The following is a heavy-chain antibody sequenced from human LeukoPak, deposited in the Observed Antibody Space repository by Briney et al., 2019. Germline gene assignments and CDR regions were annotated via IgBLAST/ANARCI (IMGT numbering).Heavy chain of an antibody. CDR2: INPNSGGT. D-gene: IGHD1-26*01. J-gene: IGHJ4*02. V-gene: IGHV1-2*02. Sequence: ASVKVSCKASGYTFTGYYMHWVRQAPGQGLEWMGWINPNSGGTNYAQKFQGRVTMTRDTSISTAYMELSRLTSDDTAVYYCARDPTLGGSPFYFDYWGQGTLVTVSS. CDR1: GYTFTGYY. CDR3: ARDPTLGGSPFYFDY.